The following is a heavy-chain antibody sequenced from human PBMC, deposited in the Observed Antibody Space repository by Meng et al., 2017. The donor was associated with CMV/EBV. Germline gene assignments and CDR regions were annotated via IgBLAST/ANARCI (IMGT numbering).Heavy chain of an antibody. J-gene: IGHJ4*02. D-gene: IGHD1-1*01. Sequence: SCKGSGYSFTSYWIGWVRQMPGKGLEWMGIIYPGDSDTRYSPSFQGQVTISADKSISTAYLQWSSLKASDTAMYYCARRGLEWPRDPNYYFDYWGQGTLVTVSS. CDR1: GYSFTSYW. V-gene: IGHV5-51*01. CDR2: IYPGDSDT. CDR3: ARRGLEWPRDPNYYFDY.